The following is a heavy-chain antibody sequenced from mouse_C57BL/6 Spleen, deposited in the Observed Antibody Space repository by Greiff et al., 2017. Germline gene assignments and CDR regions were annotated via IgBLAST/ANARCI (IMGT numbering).Heavy chain of an antibody. CDR1: GYTFTEYT. J-gene: IGHJ3*01. V-gene: IGHV1-62-2*01. CDR2: FYPGSGSI. Sequence: QVQLQQSGAELVKPGASVKLSCKASGYTFTEYTIHWVKQRSGQGLEWIGWFYPGSGSIKYNEKFKDKATLTADKSSSTVYMELSRLTSEDSAVXFCARHEDRSIPEGAWFAYWGQGTLVTVSA. D-gene: IGHD2-3*01. CDR3: ARHEDRSIPEGAWFAY.